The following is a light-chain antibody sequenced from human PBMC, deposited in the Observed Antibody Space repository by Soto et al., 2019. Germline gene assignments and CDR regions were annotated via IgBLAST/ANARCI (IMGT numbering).Light chain of an antibody. CDR2: DAS. CDR1: QSVPRH. Sequence: ELGLTQSPASLSLSPVERATVSCSASQSVPRHLAWYQQRPGLPPRLLIYDASSRATGVPDRFSGSGSGTDFILTISSLEPEDFAVYYCQQSSNWPPEITFGQGTRLEIK. J-gene: IGKJ5*01. CDR3: QQSSNWPPEIT. V-gene: IGKV3-11*01.